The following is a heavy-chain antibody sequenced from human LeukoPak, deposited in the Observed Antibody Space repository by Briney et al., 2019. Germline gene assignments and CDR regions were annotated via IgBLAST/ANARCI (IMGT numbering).Heavy chain of an antibody. J-gene: IGHJ4*02. V-gene: IGHV1-8*01. Sequence: ASVKVSCKASGYTFTSHDINWVRQATGQGHEWMGWMNPDSGYTGYEQKFQGRVTMTRDTSTSTAYMELSSLRSEDTAVYYCARGGSSYNDEHEEFDYWGQGTVVTVSS. D-gene: IGHD3-22*01. CDR2: MNPDSGYT. CDR1: GYTFTSHD. CDR3: ARGGSSYNDEHEEFDY.